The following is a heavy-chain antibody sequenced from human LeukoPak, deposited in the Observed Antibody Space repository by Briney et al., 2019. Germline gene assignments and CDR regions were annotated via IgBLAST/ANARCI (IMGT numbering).Heavy chain of an antibody. CDR2: IYYSGST. Sequence: SETLSLTCTVSGGSISRSTYYWGWIRQHPGKGLEWIGYIYYSGSTYYNPSLKSRVTISVDTSKNQFSLKLSSVTAADTAVYYCARDTPDPYGGNSDWFDPWGQGTLVTVSS. CDR3: ARDTPDPYGGNSDWFDP. J-gene: IGHJ5*02. CDR1: GGSISRSTYY. D-gene: IGHD4-23*01. V-gene: IGHV4-31*03.